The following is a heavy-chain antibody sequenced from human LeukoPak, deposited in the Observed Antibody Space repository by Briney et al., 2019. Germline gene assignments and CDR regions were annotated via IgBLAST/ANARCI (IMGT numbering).Heavy chain of an antibody. CDR1: AYTFTIYH. V-gene: IGHV1-46*01. D-gene: IGHD7-27*01. CDR2: INPSDGRT. CDR3: TRAKWGSFRWFDP. J-gene: IGHJ5*02. Sequence: GASVKVSCKASAYTFTIYHTHWVRQAPGQGLEWMGMINPSDGRTNYAQKYQGRVTMTKDTSTSTVYMELSSMGSEDTALYYCTRAKWGSFRWFDPWGQGTLVTVSP.